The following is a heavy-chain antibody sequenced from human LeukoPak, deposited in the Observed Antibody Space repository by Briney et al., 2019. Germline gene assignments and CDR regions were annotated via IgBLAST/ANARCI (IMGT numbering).Heavy chain of an antibody. CDR1: GFTFSSYA. J-gene: IGHJ4*02. D-gene: IGHD2-15*01. V-gene: IGHV3-30*02. Sequence: PGGSLRLSCAASGFTFSSYAMHWVRQAPGKGLEWVSFIQYDRGNKWYADSVKGRFTVSRDNSKNTVDLQMNSLRAEDTAMYYCAKDNRRWSLDYWGQGTLVTVSS. CDR3: AKDNRRWSLDY. CDR2: IQYDRGNK.